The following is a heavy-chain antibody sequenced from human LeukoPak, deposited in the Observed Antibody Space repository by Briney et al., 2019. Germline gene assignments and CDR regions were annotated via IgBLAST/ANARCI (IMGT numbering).Heavy chain of an antibody. CDR3: ARVITMVRGVIILAYYFGY. CDR1: GFTVSNNY. V-gene: IGHV3-66*01. CDR2: IYSGGST. D-gene: IGHD3-10*01. Sequence: PGGSLRLSCAASGFTVSNNYMSWVRQAPGKGLEWVSVIYSGGSTYYADSVKGRFTISRDNSKNTLYLQMNSLRAEDTAVYYCARVITMVRGVIILAYYFGYWGQGTLVTVSS. J-gene: IGHJ4*02.